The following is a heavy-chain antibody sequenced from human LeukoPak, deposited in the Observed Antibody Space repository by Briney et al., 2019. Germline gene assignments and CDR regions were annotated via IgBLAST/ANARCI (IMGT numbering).Heavy chain of an antibody. CDR2: IKEDGSEK. Sequence: PGGSLRLSCAASGFTFSSYWMSWVRQAPGKGLEWVANIKEDGSEKYCVDSVKGRFTISRDNAKNSLYLQMNSLRAEDTAVYYCARDPHDNWNDLDYWGQGTLVTVSS. CDR3: ARDPHDNWNDLDY. J-gene: IGHJ4*02. V-gene: IGHV3-7*01. CDR1: GFTFSSYW. D-gene: IGHD1-20*01.